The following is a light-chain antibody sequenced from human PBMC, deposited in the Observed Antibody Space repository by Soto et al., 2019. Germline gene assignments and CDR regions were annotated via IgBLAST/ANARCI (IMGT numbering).Light chain of an antibody. CDR1: QSVSSN. Sequence: EIVMRQSPATLSVSPGERATLSCRASQSVSSNLAWYQQKPGQAPRLLIYGASTRATGIPARFSGSGSGTDFTLTISSLQPEDVATYYCQKYNSAPLTFGGGTKVDI. CDR2: GAS. V-gene: IGKV3-15*01. CDR3: QKYNSAPLT. J-gene: IGKJ4*01.